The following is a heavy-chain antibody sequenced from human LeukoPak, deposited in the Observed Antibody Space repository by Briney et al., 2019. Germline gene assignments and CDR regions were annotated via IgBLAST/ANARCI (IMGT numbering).Heavy chain of an antibody. CDR1: GGTFSSYA. J-gene: IGHJ3*02. D-gene: IGHD3-22*01. CDR3: ARGMGKSVSTPITYYYDSSGYYYSDAFDI. Sequence: SVKVSCKASGGTFSSYAISWVRQAPGQGLEWMGGIIPIFGTANYAQKFQGRVTITADESTSTAYMELSSLRSEDTAVYYCARGMGKSVSTPITYYYDSSGYYYSDAFDIWGQGTMVTVSS. CDR2: IIPIFGTA. V-gene: IGHV1-69*13.